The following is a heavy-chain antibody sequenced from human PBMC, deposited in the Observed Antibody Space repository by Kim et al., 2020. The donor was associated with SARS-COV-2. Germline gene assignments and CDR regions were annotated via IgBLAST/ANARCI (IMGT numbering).Heavy chain of an antibody. CDR3: AKAHSSAWGTFDY. D-gene: IGHD6-6*01. J-gene: IGHJ4*02. V-gene: IGHV3-23*01. Sequence: AKSGKGRFTNSSDNSKNTIYLQRNSLRADGTAVYYCAKAHSSAWGTFDYWGQGTLVTVSS.